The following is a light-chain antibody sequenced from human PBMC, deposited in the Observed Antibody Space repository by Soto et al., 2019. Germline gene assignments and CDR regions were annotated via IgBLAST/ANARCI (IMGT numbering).Light chain of an antibody. Sequence: QSALTQPASVSGSPGQSITISCTGTSSDVGDYNYVSWYQQHPGKAPKLMIYDVSNRPSGVSNRFSGSKSGNTASLTISGPQAEDEADFYCSSYTTRSTGVFGTGTKLPAL. J-gene: IGLJ1*01. CDR1: SSDVGDYNY. CDR2: DVS. CDR3: SSYTTRSTGV. V-gene: IGLV2-14*03.